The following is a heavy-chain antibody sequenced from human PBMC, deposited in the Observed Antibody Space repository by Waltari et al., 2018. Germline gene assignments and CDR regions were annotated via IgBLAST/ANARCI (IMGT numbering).Heavy chain of an antibody. J-gene: IGHJ4*02. V-gene: IGHV3-15*01. CDR3: TTDQGDSYTFYSFDY. Sequence: EVQLMESGGGLVNPGGPLSLSCAAYGFTFGNTCMDLDRQAPGQGLEWIARIKTQSDGGGATYYAAPVTGRFTVSRDDSKNMLYLQMSSLKTEDIAMYYCTTDQGDSYTFYSFDYWGQGTLVTVSS. CDR2: IKTQSDGGGAT. D-gene: IGHD3-16*02. CDR1: GFTFGNTC.